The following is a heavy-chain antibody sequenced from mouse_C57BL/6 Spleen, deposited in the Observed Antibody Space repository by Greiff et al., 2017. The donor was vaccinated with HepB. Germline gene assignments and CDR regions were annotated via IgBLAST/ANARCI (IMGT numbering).Heavy chain of an antibody. CDR2: IYPRSGNT. V-gene: IGHV1-81*01. J-gene: IGHJ3*01. CDR3: ARWLLQFAY. D-gene: IGHD2-3*01. Sequence: VQVVESGAELARPGASVKLSCKASGYTFTSYGISWVKQRTGQGLEWIGEIYPRSGNTYYNEKFKGKATLTADKSSSTAYMELRSLTSEDSAVYFCARWLLQFAYWGQGTLVTVSA. CDR1: GYTFTSYG.